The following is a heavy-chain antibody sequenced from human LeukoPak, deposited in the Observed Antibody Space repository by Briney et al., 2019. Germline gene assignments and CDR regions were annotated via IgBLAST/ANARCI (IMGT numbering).Heavy chain of an antibody. V-gene: IGHV3-48*01. J-gene: IGHJ4*02. CDR3: ARSAVRGVACDY. Sequence: GGSLRLSCTASGFTFSGFSMHWVRQAPGKGLEWLSYISTSSRSTYYADSVKGRFTISRDNAKNTLFLDMHSLRPGDSVVYYCARSAVRGVACDYWGQGTLLTVSS. CDR1: GFTFSGFS. CDR2: ISTSSRST. D-gene: IGHD3-10*01.